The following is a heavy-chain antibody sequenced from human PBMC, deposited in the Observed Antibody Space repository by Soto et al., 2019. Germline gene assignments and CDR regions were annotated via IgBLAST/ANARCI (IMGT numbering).Heavy chain of an antibody. V-gene: IGHV4-31*03. J-gene: IGHJ4*02. CDR1: GGSIISGGYY. D-gene: IGHD6-6*01. Sequence: SETLSLTCTVSGGSIISGGYYWNWIRQHPGKGLEWIGNIYYSGSTYYNPSLKSRVTISVDTSKNQFSLKLSSVTAADTAVYYCARWYSSSSRYFDYWGQGTLVTVSS. CDR3: ARWYSSSSRYFDY. CDR2: IYYSGST.